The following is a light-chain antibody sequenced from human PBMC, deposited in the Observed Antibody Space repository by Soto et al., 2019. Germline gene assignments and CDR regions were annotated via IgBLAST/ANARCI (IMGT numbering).Light chain of an antibody. CDR1: TSDVGNYNY. V-gene: IGLV2-14*01. J-gene: IGLJ1*01. CDR2: EVT. CDR3: SSYTTNTTLV. Sequence: QSALAQPASVSGSPGQSITISCTGTTSDVGNYNYVSWFQQHPGKPPKLMIYEVTNRPSGVSNRFSGSKAGITASLTISGLQAEDEADYYCSSYTTNTTLVFGTGTKLTV.